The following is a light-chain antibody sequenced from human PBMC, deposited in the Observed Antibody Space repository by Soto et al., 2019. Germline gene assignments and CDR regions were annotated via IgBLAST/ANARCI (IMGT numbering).Light chain of an antibody. CDR1: QSVSSNY. J-gene: IGKJ1*01. V-gene: IGKV3-20*01. Sequence: EIVFTQSPGTLSLSPGERATLSCRASQSVSSNYLAWYQQKPGQASRLLIYGASSRATGIPDRFSGSGSGTDFTLTISRVEPEDFALYYCQQYGSSPWTFGQGTKVDIK. CDR3: QQYGSSPWT. CDR2: GAS.